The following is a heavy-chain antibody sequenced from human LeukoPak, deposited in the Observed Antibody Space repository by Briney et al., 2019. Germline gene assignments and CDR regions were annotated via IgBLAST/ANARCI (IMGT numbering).Heavy chain of an antibody. CDR2: IYSGGST. D-gene: IGHD4/OR15-4a*01. CDR1: GFTVSSNY. CDR3: ARDRGAIYYYGMDV. Sequence: GGSLRLSCAASGFTVSSNYMSWVRQAPGKGLEWVSVIYSGGSTYYADSVKGRFTISRDNSKNTLYLQTNSLRAEDTAVYYCARDRGAIYYYGMDVWGQGTTVTVSS. J-gene: IGHJ6*02. V-gene: IGHV3-66*01.